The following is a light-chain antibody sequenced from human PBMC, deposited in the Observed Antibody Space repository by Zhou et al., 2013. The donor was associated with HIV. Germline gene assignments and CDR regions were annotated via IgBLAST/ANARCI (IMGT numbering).Light chain of an antibody. Sequence: DIQMTQSPSTLSASVGDRVTITCRASQSIGSWLAWYQQKPGKAPRLLIYKASSLESGVPSRFSGSGSGTEFTLTISSLQPDDFATYYCQHYNGYSGTFGQGTKVEIK. J-gene: IGKJ1*01. V-gene: IGKV1-5*03. CDR1: QSIGSW. CDR3: QHYNGYSGT. CDR2: KAS.